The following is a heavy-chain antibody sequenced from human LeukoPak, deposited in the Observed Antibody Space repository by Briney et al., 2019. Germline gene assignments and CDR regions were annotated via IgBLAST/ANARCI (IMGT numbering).Heavy chain of an antibody. Sequence: ASVKVSCKASGYTFTGYYMHWVRQAPGQGLEWMGWINPNSGGTNYAQKFQGRVTMTRDTSISTAYMELSRLRSDDTAVYYCARDPTQLWLQSYYYYYMDVWGKGTTVTIS. CDR1: GYTFTGYY. CDR2: INPNSGGT. D-gene: IGHD5-18*01. CDR3: ARDPTQLWLQSYYYYYMDV. J-gene: IGHJ6*03. V-gene: IGHV1-2*02.